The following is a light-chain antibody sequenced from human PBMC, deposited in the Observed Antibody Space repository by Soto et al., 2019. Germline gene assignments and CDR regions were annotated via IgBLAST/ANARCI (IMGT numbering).Light chain of an antibody. CDR1: QSLVYSDGNTY. CDR3: MQATHWPPYT. Sequence: DVVMTQSPLSLPVTLGQPASISCRSSQSLVYSDGNTYLNWFQQRPGQSPRRLIYMVSNRASGVQDIFSGSGSGTDFTLKISRVEAEDVGLYYCMQATHWPPYTFGQGTKLEIK. CDR2: MVS. J-gene: IGKJ2*01. V-gene: IGKV2-30*01.